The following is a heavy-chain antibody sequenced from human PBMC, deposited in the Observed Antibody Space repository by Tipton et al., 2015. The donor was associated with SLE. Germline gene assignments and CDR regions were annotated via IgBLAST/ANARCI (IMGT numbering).Heavy chain of an antibody. Sequence: TLSLTCSVSGGSISRGFFYWGWIRQSPGKGLECIGSISYTGAAYYNLSLKSRVTISVDTSKNQFSLKLSSVTAADTAVYYCAREPLEVRAWFDLWGRGTLVTVSS. D-gene: IGHD3-3*01. CDR3: AREPLEVRAWFDL. V-gene: IGHV4-39*07. CDR2: ISYTGAA. J-gene: IGHJ2*01. CDR1: GGSISRGFFY.